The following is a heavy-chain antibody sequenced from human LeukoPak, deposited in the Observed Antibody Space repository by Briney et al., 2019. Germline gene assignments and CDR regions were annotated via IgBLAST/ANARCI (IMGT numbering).Heavy chain of an antibody. D-gene: IGHD3-22*01. CDR2: IYTGGST. CDR3: ARDLGRYDSNQGPLDAFDI. Sequence: GGSLRLSCAASGFTVSSNYMSWVRQAPGRGLEWVSVIYTGGSTYYADSVKGRFTISRDNSKNTLYLQMNSLRAEDTAVYYCARDLGRYDSNQGPLDAFDIWGQGTTVTVSS. V-gene: IGHV3-53*01. CDR1: GFTVSSNY. J-gene: IGHJ3*02.